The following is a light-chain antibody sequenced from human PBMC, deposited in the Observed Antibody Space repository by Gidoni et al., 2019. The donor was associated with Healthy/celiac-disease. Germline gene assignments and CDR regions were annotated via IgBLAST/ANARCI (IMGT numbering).Light chain of an antibody. CDR3: MQALQTPRT. V-gene: IGKV2-28*01. CDR2: LGS. CDR1: QSLLHSNGYNY. Sequence: DTVMTQSPLPLPVTPGEPASLSCRSSQSLLHSNGYNYLDWYLQKPGQSPQLLIYLGSNRASGVPDRFSGSGSGTDFTLKISRVEADDVGVYYCMQALQTPRTFGQGTKLEIK. J-gene: IGKJ2*02.